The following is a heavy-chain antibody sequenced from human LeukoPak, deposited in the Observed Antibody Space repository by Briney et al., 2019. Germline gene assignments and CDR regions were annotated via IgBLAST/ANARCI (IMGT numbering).Heavy chain of an antibody. D-gene: IGHD6-6*01. V-gene: IGHV3-30*03. J-gene: IGHJ4*02. Sequence: GGSLRLSCAASGFTFSNYAMHWVRQAPGKGLEWVAVISDDGSNKYYGDSVKGRFTISRDNSKNTVYLQMNSLRSEDTAVYYCARDRYSSSYENYYFEYWGQGTLVTVSS. CDR2: ISDDGSNK. CDR1: GFTFSNYA. CDR3: ARDRYSSSYENYYFEY.